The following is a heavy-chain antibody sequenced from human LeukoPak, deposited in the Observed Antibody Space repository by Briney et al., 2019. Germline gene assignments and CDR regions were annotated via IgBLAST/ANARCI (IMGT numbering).Heavy chain of an antibody. CDR2: ISGSGGST. CDR1: GFTFSNFG. J-gene: IGHJ3*02. D-gene: IGHD2-2*02. V-gene: IGHV3-23*01. Sequence: GGSLRLSCAASGFTFSNFGMSWVRQAPGKGLEWVSVISGSGGSTYYADSVKGRFTISRDNSKNTLYLQMNSLRAEDTAVYYCAKDASIRAFDIWGQGTMVTVSS. CDR3: AKDASIRAFDI.